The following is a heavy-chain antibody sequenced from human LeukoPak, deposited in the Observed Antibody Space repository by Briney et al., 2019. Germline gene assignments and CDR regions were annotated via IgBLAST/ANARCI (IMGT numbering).Heavy chain of an antibody. CDR1: GFTFDNYG. V-gene: IGHV3-21*01. CDR3: ARDNTRYDWFDP. CDR2: ISSSSSYI. Sequence: GGSLRLSCAASGFTFDNYGMTWVRQAPGKGLEWVSSISSSSSYIYYADSVKGRFTISRDNAKNSLYLQMNSLRAEDTAVYYCARDNTRYDWFDPWGQGTLVTVSS. J-gene: IGHJ5*02. D-gene: IGHD3-9*01.